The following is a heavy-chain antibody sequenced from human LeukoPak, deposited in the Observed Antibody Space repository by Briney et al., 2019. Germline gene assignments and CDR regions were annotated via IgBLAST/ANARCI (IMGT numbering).Heavy chain of an antibody. Sequence: ASVKVSCKASGYTFTDYAIHWARQAPGQRLEWMGWISAGSGNTKYSRSLQGRVTITRDTSASTAYMELRSLRSEDTAVYYCARDLGYTLSYWGQGTPVTVSS. V-gene: IGHV1-3*01. CDR2: ISAGSGNT. CDR3: ARDLGYTLSY. J-gene: IGHJ4*02. CDR1: GYTFTDYA. D-gene: IGHD2-2*02.